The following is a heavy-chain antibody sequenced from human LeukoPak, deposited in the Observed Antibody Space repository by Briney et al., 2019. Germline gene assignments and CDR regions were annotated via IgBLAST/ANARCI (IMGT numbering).Heavy chain of an antibody. CDR3: AKARPLDSSSWSHGDY. Sequence: GGSLRLSCAASGFTFSSYAMSWVRQAPGKGLEWVSAISGSGDSTYYGDSVKGRFTISRDNSKNTLYLQINSLRAEDTAVYYCAKARPLDSSSWSHGDYWGQGTLVTVSS. J-gene: IGHJ4*02. V-gene: IGHV3-23*01. D-gene: IGHD6-13*01. CDR1: GFTFSSYA. CDR2: ISGSGDST.